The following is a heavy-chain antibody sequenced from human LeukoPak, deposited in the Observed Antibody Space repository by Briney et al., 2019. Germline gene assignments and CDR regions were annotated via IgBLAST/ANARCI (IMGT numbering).Heavy chain of an antibody. CDR3: ARGANWGSPDY. Sequence: SETLSLTCTVSGGSISSYYWGWMRQPPGKGLECIGYIYYSGSTNYNPSLKSRVTISVDTSKNQFSLKLSSVTAADTAVYYCARGANWGSPDYWGQGTLVTVSS. CDR2: IYYSGST. D-gene: IGHD7-27*01. V-gene: IGHV4-59*08. J-gene: IGHJ4*02. CDR1: GGSISSYY.